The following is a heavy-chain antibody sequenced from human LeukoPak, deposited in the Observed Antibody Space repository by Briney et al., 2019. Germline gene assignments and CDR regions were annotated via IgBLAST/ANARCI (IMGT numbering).Heavy chain of an antibody. CDR3: AKDAQRGFDYSNSLEY. V-gene: IGHV3-33*06. Sequence: GGSLRLSCAAYGFTFSHYAMHWVRQAPCKGVEWVAVIWHDGSSQYYADSVKGRFTISRDNSKKTVYLQMTSLRAEDTAVYYCAKDAQRGFDYSNSLEYWGQGILVTVSS. CDR1: GFTFSHYA. D-gene: IGHD4-11*01. CDR2: IWHDGSSQ. J-gene: IGHJ4*02.